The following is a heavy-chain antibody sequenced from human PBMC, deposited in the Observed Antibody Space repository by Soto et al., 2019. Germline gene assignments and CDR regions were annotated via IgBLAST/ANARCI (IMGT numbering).Heavy chain of an antibody. CDR1: GFAVSSKY. CDR3: VQTTGWPGFDF. J-gene: IGHJ4*02. CDR2: IYGGGTT. Sequence: EVQLVESGGGWIQPGGSLRLSCAASGFAVSSKYMTWVRQAPGKGLEWVSVIYGGGTTYYADSVKGRFTISRDTSKNTLYLQMHSLRAGATAVYYCVQTTGWPGFDFWGQGTRVTVSS. V-gene: IGHV3-53*01. D-gene: IGHD6-19*01.